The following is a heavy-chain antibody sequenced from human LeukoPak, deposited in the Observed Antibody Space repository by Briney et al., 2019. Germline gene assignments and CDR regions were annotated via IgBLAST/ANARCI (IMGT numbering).Heavy chain of an antibody. Sequence: GGSLRLSCAASGFTFSSYAMSWVRQAPGKGLEWVSAISGSGGSTYYADSVKGRFTISRDNSKNTLYLQMNSLRAEDTAVYCCAIERSRWDYYDSSGYFNYWGQGTLVTVSS. CDR2: ISGSGGST. CDR1: GFTFSSYA. CDR3: AIERSRWDYYDSSGYFNY. V-gene: IGHV3-23*01. J-gene: IGHJ4*02. D-gene: IGHD3-22*01.